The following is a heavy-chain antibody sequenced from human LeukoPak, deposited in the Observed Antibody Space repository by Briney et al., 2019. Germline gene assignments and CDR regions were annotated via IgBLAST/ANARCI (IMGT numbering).Heavy chain of an antibody. CDR1: GFTFSCYA. J-gene: IGHJ3*01. CDR2: ISYDGSNK. D-gene: IGHD3-10*01. V-gene: IGHV3-30*04. CDR3: ARTGSYLGAFDV. Sequence: GGSLRLSCAASGFTFSCYAMHWVRRAPGKGLEWVAVISYDGSNKYYADSVKGRFTISRDNSKNTLYLQMNSLRAEDTAVYYCARTGSYLGAFDVWGKETMVTVSS.